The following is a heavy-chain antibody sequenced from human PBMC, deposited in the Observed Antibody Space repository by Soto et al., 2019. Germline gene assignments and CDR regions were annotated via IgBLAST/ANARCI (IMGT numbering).Heavy chain of an antibody. D-gene: IGHD5-18*01. Sequence: PSDTLSLTCTVSGGSVSSSSYYWGWIRQPPGKGLEWIGSIYHSGSTYHNPSLKSRVTISVDTPKNQFSLTLSSVTAADTAVYYCARRGYSSGYFDYWGQGTLVTVSS. CDR2: IYHSGST. CDR3: ARRGYSSGYFDY. J-gene: IGHJ4*02. V-gene: IGHV4-39*01. CDR1: GGSVSSSSYY.